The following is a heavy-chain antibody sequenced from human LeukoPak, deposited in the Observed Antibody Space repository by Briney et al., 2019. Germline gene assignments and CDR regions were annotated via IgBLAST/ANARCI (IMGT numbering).Heavy chain of an antibody. V-gene: IGHV3-49*03. Sequence: GGSLRLSCTASGFTFGGYAMSWFRQAPGKGLEWVGFIRSKAYGGTTEYAASVKGRFTISRDDSKSIAYLQMNSLKTEDTAVYYCTRDSSGYYFPSWFDPWGQGTLVTVSS. J-gene: IGHJ5*02. CDR1: GFTFGGYA. CDR3: TRDSSGYYFPSWFDP. D-gene: IGHD3-22*01. CDR2: IRSKAYGGTT.